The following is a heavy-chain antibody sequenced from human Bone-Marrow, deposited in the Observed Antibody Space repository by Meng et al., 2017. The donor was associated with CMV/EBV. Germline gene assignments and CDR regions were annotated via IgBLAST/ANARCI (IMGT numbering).Heavy chain of an antibody. V-gene: IGHV3-48*03. J-gene: IGHJ6*01. Sequence: GESLKISCAASGFTFSSYEMNWVRQAPGKGLEWVSYISSSGSTIYYADSVKGRFTISRDNSKNTLYLQMNSLRAEDTAVYYCARDLDSYDYYYYYGMDVWGQGTTVTVSS. CDR1: GFTFSSYE. D-gene: IGHD5-18*01. CDR2: ISSSGSTI. CDR3: ARDLDSYDYYYYYGMDV.